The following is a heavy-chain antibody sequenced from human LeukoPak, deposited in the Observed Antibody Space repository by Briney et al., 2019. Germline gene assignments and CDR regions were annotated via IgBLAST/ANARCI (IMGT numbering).Heavy chain of an antibody. V-gene: IGHV1-69*04. J-gene: IGHJ5*02. CDR1: GGTFSSYG. CDR3: ASAHLVAYSSWFDP. Sequence: SVKVSCKASGGTFSSYGISWVRQAPGQGLEWMGRIIPILGIANYAQKFQGRVTITADKSTSTAYMELSSLRSEDTAVYYCASAHLVAYSSWFDPWGQGTLVTVSS. D-gene: IGHD2-21*01. CDR2: IIPILGIA.